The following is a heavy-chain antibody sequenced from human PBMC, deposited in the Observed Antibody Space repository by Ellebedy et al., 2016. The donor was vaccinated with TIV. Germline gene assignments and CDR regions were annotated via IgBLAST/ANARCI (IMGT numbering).Heavy chain of an antibody. CDR3: APGGGNGAFDY. D-gene: IGHD4-23*01. CDR1: GFTFSSYG. J-gene: IGHJ4*02. Sequence: GESLKISCAASGFTFSSYGMHWVRQAPGKGLEWVAVISYDGSNKYYADSVKGRFTISRDNSKNTLYLQMNSLRAEDTAVYYCAPGGGNGAFDYWGQGTLVTVSS. V-gene: IGHV3-30*03. CDR2: ISYDGSNK.